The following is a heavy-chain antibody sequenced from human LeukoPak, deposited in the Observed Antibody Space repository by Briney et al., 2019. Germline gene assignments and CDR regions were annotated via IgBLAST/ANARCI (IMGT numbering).Heavy chain of an antibody. V-gene: IGHV3-30*18. D-gene: IGHD1-26*01. J-gene: IGHJ6*02. CDR2: TSYDGSNK. Sequence: PGGSLRLSCAATGFTFSSFSMHWVRQAPGKGLEWVAVTSYDGSNKYYADSVKGRFTISRDNSKNTLSLQMNSLRTEDTAVYYCAKGRVGANGYYYYGMDVWGQGTTVTVS. CDR3: AKGRVGANGYYYYGMDV. CDR1: GFTFSSFS.